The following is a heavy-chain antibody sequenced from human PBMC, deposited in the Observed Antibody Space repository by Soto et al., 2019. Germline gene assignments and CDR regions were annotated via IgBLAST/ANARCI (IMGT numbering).Heavy chain of an antibody. CDR1: GYSFTSYW. J-gene: IGHJ3*02. V-gene: IGHV5-51*01. Sequence: PGESLKISCKGSGYSFTSYWIGWVRQMPGKGLEWMGIIYPGDSDTRYSPSFQGQVTISADKSISTAYLQWSSLKASDTAMYYCARHQSNSWLRDAFDIWGQGTMVTVSS. D-gene: IGHD5-12*01. CDR3: ARHQSNSWLRDAFDI. CDR2: IYPGDSDT.